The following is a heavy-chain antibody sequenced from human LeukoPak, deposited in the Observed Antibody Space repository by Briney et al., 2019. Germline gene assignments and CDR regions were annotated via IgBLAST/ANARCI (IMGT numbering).Heavy chain of an antibody. Sequence: GGSLRLSCAASGFTFSSYAMSWVRQAPGKGLEWVSAISGSGGSTYYADSVKGRFTISRDNSKNTLYLQMNSLRAEDTAVYYCAKGLKVVAAKAPYYYYGMDVWGQGTTVTVSS. J-gene: IGHJ6*02. D-gene: IGHD2-15*01. CDR1: GFTFSSYA. V-gene: IGHV3-23*01. CDR3: AKGLKVVAAKAPYYYYGMDV. CDR2: ISGSGGST.